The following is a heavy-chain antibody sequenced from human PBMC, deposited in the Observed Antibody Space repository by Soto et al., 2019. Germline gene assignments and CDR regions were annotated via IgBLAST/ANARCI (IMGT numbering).Heavy chain of an antibody. Sequence: QVQLQQWGAGLLKPSETLSLTCAVYGGSFSGYYWSWIRQPPGKGLEWIGDTNHSGSTNYNPSLKLRVTISVDTSKNHFSRTLSSVTASDTAVYYCASFRMIKFGGVIAPYYYYGMDVWGQGTTVTVSS. J-gene: IGHJ6*02. CDR3: ASFRMIKFGGVIAPYYYYGMDV. CDR2: TNHSGST. CDR1: GGSFSGYY. V-gene: IGHV4-34*01. D-gene: IGHD3-16*02.